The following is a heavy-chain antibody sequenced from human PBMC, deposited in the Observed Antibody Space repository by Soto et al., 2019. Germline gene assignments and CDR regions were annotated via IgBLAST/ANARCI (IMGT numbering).Heavy chain of an antibody. J-gene: IGHJ3*02. Sequence: QLQLQESGPGLVRSSETLSLTCTVSGGSNSRGNHYWGWIRQPPGRGLEWIGSVYYSGSSYYNPSLKSRVTISVDTSKNQFSLRLSSVTAADTAVYYCARHGAYYYDTDVYSDSFDIWGQGTLVTVSS. V-gene: IGHV4-39*01. CDR2: VYYSGSS. CDR3: ARHGAYYYDTDVYSDSFDI. CDR1: GGSNSRGNHY. D-gene: IGHD3-22*01.